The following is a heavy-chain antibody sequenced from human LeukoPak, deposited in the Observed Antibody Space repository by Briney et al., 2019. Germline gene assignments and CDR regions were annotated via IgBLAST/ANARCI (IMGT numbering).Heavy chain of an antibody. V-gene: IGHV1-69*13. Sequence: SVKVSCKASGYTFTSYGISWVRQAPGQGLEWMGGIIPIFGTANYAQKFQGRVTITADESTSTAYMELSSLRSEDTAVYYCARALSEDYYYDSSGYYFNWFDPWGQGTLVTVSS. CDR1: GYTFTSYG. J-gene: IGHJ5*02. CDR2: IIPIFGTA. D-gene: IGHD3-22*01. CDR3: ARALSEDYYYDSSGYYFNWFDP.